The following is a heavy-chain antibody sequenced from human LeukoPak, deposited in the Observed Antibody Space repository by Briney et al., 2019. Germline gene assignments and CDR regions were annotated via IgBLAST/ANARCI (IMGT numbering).Heavy chain of an antibody. D-gene: IGHD6-13*01. CDR3: ARLRWFDY. V-gene: IGHV3-7*01. CDR1: GFTFSSYW. Sequence: PGGSLRLSCAASGFTFSSYWMSWVRQAPGKGLEWVANIKQDGSENYNVDSVKGGFTISRDNANNSLYLQMNSLRAEATAVYYCARLRWFDYWGQGTLVTVSS. CDR2: IKQDGSEN. J-gene: IGHJ4*02.